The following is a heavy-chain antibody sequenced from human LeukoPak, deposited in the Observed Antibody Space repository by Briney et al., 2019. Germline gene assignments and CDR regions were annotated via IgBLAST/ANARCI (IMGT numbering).Heavy chain of an antibody. Sequence: GGSLRPSCAGSGFTFSSHWMNWVRQAPGKGLEWVASIKDDGSEKHFLDSVNGRFAISRDNAKNSLYLQMSSLGAEDTAVYYCARRGITISGVLVYHYSGLDVWGQGTTVTVSS. CDR2: IKDDGSEK. CDR1: GFTFSSHW. V-gene: IGHV3-7*02. D-gene: IGHD3-3*01. CDR3: ARRGITISGVLVYHYSGLDV. J-gene: IGHJ6*02.